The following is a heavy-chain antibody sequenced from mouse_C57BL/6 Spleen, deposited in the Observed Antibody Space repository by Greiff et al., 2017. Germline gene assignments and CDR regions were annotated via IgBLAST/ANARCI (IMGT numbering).Heavy chain of an antibody. CDR3: ARSRVTGTGFFDY. D-gene: IGHD4-1*01. CDR1: GYAFTNYL. Sequence: QVQLQQSGAELVRPGTSVKVSCKASGYAFTNYLIEWVKQRPGQGLEWIGVINPGSGGTNYNEKFKGKATLTADKSSSTAYMQLSSLTSEDSAVYFCARSRVTGTGFFDYWGQGTTLTVSS. V-gene: IGHV1-54*01. J-gene: IGHJ2*01. CDR2: INPGSGGT.